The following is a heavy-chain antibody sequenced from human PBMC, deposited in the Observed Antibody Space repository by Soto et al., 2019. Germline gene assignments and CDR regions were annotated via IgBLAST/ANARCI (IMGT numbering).Heavy chain of an antibody. CDR1: GFTFSSGV. V-gene: IGHV3-74*01. J-gene: IGHJ5*02. CDR3: ARDMVRGVITGLWFDP. D-gene: IGHD3-10*01. Sequence: GGSLILSWAASGFTFSSGVMHWVRQAPGKGLVWVSRINSDGSSTSYADSVKGRFTISRDNAKNTLYLQMNSLRAEDTAVYYCARDMVRGVITGLWFDPWGQGTLVTVSS. CDR2: INSDGSST.